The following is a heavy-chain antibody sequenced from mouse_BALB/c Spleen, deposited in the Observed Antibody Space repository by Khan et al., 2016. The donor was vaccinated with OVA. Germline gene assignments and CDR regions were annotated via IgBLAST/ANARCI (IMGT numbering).Heavy chain of an antibody. CDR1: GDSITSGY. Sequence: EVQLQEPGPSLVKPSQTLSLTCSVTGDSITSGYWNWIRKFPGNKLEYMGYIIYTGYTYYNPSLKSRISITRHTSKNPYYLQLNSVTTEYTATYYCARSTYRYAFAYWGQGTLITVSA. CDR2: IIYTGYT. CDR3: ARSTYRYAFAY. V-gene: IGHV3-8*02. D-gene: IGHD2-14*01. J-gene: IGHJ3*01.